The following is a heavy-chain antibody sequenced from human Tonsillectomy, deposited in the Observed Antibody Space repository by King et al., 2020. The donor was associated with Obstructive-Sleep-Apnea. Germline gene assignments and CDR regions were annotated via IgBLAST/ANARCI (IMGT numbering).Heavy chain of an antibody. Sequence: VQLVESGGGLVKPGGSLRLSCAASGFTFRSYNMNWVRQAPGKGLEWVSSISSSSSYIFYSDSMRGRFTISRDNAKNSLYLEMNSLRAEDTAVYYCARGGGYDPFDYWVQGTLVTVSS. CDR2: ISSSSSYI. CDR1: GFTFRSYN. D-gene: IGHD3-22*01. CDR3: ARGGGYDPFDY. J-gene: IGHJ4*02. V-gene: IGHV3-21*06.